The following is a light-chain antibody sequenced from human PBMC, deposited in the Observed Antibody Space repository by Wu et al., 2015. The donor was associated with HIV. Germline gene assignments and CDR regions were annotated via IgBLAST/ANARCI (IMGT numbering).Light chain of an antibody. Sequence: DIQMTQSPSTLSASVGDRVIITCRASQSVSTWLAWYQQKPGKAPKLLIYKASSLEGGVPSRFSGTGSGTDFTLTISGLQPDDFATYYCQQYSSLWTFGRRDQGGNQT. CDR2: KAS. CDR1: QSVSTW. CDR3: QQYSSLWT. J-gene: IGKJ1*01. V-gene: IGKV1-5*03.